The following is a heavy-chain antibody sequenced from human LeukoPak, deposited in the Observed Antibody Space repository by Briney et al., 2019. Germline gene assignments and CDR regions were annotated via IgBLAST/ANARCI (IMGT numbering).Heavy chain of an antibody. V-gene: IGHV4-34*01. Sequence: SETLSLTCAVYGGSFSGYYWSWIRQPPGKGLEWIGEINHSGSTNYNPSLKSRVTISVDTSKNQFSLKLSSVTAADTAVYYCARGSLYYDILTSLFDYWGQGTLVTVSS. J-gene: IGHJ4*02. CDR3: ARGSLYYDILTSLFDY. CDR1: GGSFSGYY. D-gene: IGHD3-9*01. CDR2: INHSGST.